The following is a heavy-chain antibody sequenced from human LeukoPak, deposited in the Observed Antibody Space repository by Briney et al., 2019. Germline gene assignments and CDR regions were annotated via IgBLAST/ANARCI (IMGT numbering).Heavy chain of an antibody. CDR1: GGSIRSSYYY. Sequence: SETLSLTCTVSGGSIRSSYYYWGWIRQPPGKGLEWIGSIYYSGSTYYNPSLKSRVTISVDTSKNQFSLKLSSVTAADTAVYYCARRGNYDTLDYWGQGTLVTVSS. V-gene: IGHV4-39*01. CDR2: IYYSGST. CDR3: ARRGNYDTLDY. D-gene: IGHD3-22*01. J-gene: IGHJ4*02.